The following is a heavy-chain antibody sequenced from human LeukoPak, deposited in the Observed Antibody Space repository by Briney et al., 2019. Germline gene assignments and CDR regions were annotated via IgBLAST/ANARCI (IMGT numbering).Heavy chain of an antibody. Sequence: SETLSLTCSVSGGSISSYYWSWIRQPAGKGLEWIGRIYTSGSTNYNPSLKSRVTISVDTSKNQFSLKLSSVTAADTAVYYCARENGVVRGVITKYNWFDPWGQGTLVTVSS. J-gene: IGHJ5*02. CDR1: GGSISSYY. V-gene: IGHV4-4*07. D-gene: IGHD3-10*01. CDR2: IYTSGST. CDR3: ARENGVVRGVITKYNWFDP.